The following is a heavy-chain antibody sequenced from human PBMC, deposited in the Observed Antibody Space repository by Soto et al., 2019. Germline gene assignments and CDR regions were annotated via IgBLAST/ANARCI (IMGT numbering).Heavy chain of an antibody. CDR1: GGSISSYY. J-gene: IGHJ4*02. D-gene: IGHD2-2*01. V-gene: IGHV4-59*01. CDR3: ARSTIVPHFDD. Sequence: QVQLQESGPGLVKPSETLSLTCTVSGGSISSYYWSWIRQPPGKGLEWIGYIYYSGSTNYNPSIKSRVTISVDTSKNQCSLKLISVTAADTDVYYCARSTIVPHFDDWGQGTLVTVSS. CDR2: IYYSGST.